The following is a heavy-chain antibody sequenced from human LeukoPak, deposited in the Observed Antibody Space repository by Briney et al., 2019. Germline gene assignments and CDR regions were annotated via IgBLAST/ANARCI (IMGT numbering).Heavy chain of an antibody. J-gene: IGHJ5*02. CDR3: ARGAGGYNNWFDP. CDR2: IYYSGST. Sequence: SETLSLTCAVYGGSFSGYYWSWIRQPPGKGLEWIGYIYYSGSTYYNPSLKSRVTISVDTSKNQFSLKLSSVTAADTAVYYCARGAGGYNNWFDPWGQGTLVTVSS. V-gene: IGHV4-34*01. CDR1: GGSFSGYY. D-gene: IGHD3-16*01.